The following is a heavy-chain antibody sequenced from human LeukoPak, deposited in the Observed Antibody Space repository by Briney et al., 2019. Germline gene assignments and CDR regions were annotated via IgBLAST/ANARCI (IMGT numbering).Heavy chain of an antibody. CDR1: GFTFSSYA. Sequence: PGGSLRLSCAASGFTFSSYAMSWVRQPPGKGLEWVSAISGSGGSTYYADSVKGRFTISRDNSKNTLYLQMNSLRAEDTAVYYCAKMGFYYYYGMDVWGQGTTVTVSS. J-gene: IGHJ6*02. CDR3: AKMGFYYYYGMDV. CDR2: ISGSGGST. V-gene: IGHV3-23*01.